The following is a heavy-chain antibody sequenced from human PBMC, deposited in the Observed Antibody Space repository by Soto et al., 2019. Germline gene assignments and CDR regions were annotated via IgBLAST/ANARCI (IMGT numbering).Heavy chain of an antibody. D-gene: IGHD6-13*01. Sequence: QAQVVQSGAEVRKPGSSVKLSCKASEGTFNSYAIAWVRQSPGQGLEWMGGIIPYYNTLNYAQKFQDRVTITADDSTNTVYMELSSLRSDDTAVYFCASGASRWYPYSFDSWAQGTLVTVSS. CDR1: EGTFNSYA. CDR2: IIPYYNTL. CDR3: ASGASRWYPYSFDS. V-gene: IGHV1-69*01. J-gene: IGHJ4*02.